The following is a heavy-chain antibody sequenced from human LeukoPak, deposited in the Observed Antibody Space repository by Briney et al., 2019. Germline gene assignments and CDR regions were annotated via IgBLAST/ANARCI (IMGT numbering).Heavy chain of an antibody. Sequence: SETLSLTCTVSGAAISDYFWSWIRQPAGKDLEWIGRISTTGSTYFNPSLQSRVRMSVDSSKTHFSLRLSSVTAADTAVYYCARSPSTIGWNWGYYFDSWGQGHLVTVSS. J-gene: IGHJ4*02. CDR1: GAAISDYF. V-gene: IGHV4-4*07. CDR3: ARSPSTIGWNWGYYFDS. CDR2: ISTTGST. D-gene: IGHD1-7*01.